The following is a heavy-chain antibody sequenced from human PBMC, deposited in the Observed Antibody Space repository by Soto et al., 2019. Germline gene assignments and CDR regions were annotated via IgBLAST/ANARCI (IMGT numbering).Heavy chain of an antibody. CDR1: GLTFIDFY. CDR3: ARGHHGLEV. CDR2: IDPCGTTI. Sequence: GGSRRRSCAASGLTFIDFYMSWVRQAPGKGLDWVSYIDPCGTTIVYSDSVKGRCSVSRDNAKYSLYLQKDSLRCEASAVYYCARGHHGLEVWRRGTTVTVSS. J-gene: IGHJ6*01. V-gene: IGHV3-11*01.